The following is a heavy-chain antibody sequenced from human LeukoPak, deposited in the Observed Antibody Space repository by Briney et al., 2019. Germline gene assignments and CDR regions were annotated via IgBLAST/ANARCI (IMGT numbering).Heavy chain of an antibody. V-gene: IGHV3-21*01. Sequence: GGSLRLSCAASGFTSISYNLHWVRQAPGRGLEWVSSSSTTTGYIHYSDSVKGRFTVSIDNAKNSLYLQMNSLRAEDTAVYYCARHIFFDSWGQGTLVTVSS. CDR2: SSTTTGYI. CDR1: GFTSISYN. CDR3: ARHIFFDS. D-gene: IGHD2-21*01. J-gene: IGHJ4*02.